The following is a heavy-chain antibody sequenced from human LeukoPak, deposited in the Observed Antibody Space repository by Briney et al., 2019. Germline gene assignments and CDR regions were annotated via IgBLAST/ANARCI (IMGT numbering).Heavy chain of an antibody. J-gene: IGHJ4*02. Sequence: GGSLRLSCAASGFXFSSYAISWVRQAPRKGLEWVSAISGSGGSTYYADSVKGRFAISRDNSKNTLYLQMNSLRAEDTAVYYCAKSVLWFGERFDYWGQGTLVTVSS. CDR2: ISGSGGST. V-gene: IGHV3-23*01. CDR1: GFXFSSYA. D-gene: IGHD3-10*01. CDR3: AKSVLWFGERFDY.